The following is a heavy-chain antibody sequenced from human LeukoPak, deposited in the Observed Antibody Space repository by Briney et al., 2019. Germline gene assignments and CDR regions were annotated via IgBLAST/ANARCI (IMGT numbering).Heavy chain of an antibody. CDR1: GGSIRSSSYY. J-gene: IGHJ3*02. CDR3: ARDLYSSKTNDAFVI. V-gene: IGHV4-39*07. CDR2: IYYSGST. D-gene: IGHD6-13*01. Sequence: PSETLSLTCTVSGGSIRSSSYYWDWIREPPGKRLQWIGSIYYSGSTYYNPSLKSRVTISLDTSKNQFSLKLSSVTAADTAVYYCARDLYSSKTNDAFVIWGQGTMVTVSS.